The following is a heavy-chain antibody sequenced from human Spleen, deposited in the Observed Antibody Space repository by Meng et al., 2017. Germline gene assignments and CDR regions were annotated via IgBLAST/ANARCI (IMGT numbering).Heavy chain of an antibody. J-gene: IGHJ6*02. CDR2: IKQDGSEK. D-gene: IGHD3-22*01. V-gene: IGHV3-7*01. Sequence: GESLKISCAASGFTFSSYWMSWVRQAPGKGLEWVANIKQDGSEKYYVDSVKGRFTISRDNAKNSLYLQMNSLRAEDTAVYYCAREYDSSGYYYYYYYYYGMDVWGQGTTVTVSS. CDR3: AREYDSSGYYYYYYYYYGMDV. CDR1: GFTFSSYW.